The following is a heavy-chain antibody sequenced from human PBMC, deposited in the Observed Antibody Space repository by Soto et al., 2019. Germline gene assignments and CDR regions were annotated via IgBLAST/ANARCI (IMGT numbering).Heavy chain of an antibody. Sequence: EVQLVESGGGLVQPGGSLKLSCAASGLTFSGSDMHWVRQASGKGLEWVGRIRSKANNYATEYAASVKGRFTISRDDSKNTAYLQVNSLRTEDTAVYYCTSPYCSTTNCYALDLWGQGILVTVSS. D-gene: IGHD2-2*01. CDR2: IRSKANNYAT. CDR3: TSPYCSTTNCYALDL. J-gene: IGHJ4*02. V-gene: IGHV3-73*02. CDR1: GLTFSGSD.